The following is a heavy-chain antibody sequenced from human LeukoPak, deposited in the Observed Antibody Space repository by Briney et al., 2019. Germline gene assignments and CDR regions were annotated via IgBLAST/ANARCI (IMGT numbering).Heavy chain of an antibody. Sequence: ASVKVSCKASGGTFSSYAISWVRQAPGQGLGWMGGIIPIFGTANYAQKFQGRVTITTDESTSTAYMELSSLRSEHTAVYYCARGGYKCSSTSCSSPYYMDVWGKGTTVTVSS. CDR2: IIPIFGTA. D-gene: IGHD2-2*01. J-gene: IGHJ6*03. CDR3: ARGGYKCSSTSCSSPYYMDV. CDR1: GGTFSSYA. V-gene: IGHV1-69*05.